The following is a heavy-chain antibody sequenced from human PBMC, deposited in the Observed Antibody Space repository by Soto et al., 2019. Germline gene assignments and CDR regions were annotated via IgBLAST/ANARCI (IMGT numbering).Heavy chain of an antibody. CDR3: ARDSSGSLDS. D-gene: IGHD1-26*01. J-gene: IGHJ4*02. Sequence: EVRLVESGGGLVQPGGSLRLSCAASGFTFSSSWMAWVRQAPGKGLEWVANIKQDGSEKYYVDSVKGRFTISRDNAKDSLFLHMNSLRAEDTAVYYCARDSSGSLDSWGQGTLVTVSS. V-gene: IGHV3-7*01. CDR1: GFTFSSSW. CDR2: IKQDGSEK.